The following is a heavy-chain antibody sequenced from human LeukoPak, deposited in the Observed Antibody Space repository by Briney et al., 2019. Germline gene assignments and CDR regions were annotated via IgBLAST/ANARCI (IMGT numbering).Heavy chain of an antibody. Sequence: PSETLSLTCTVSGGSISSYYWSWIRQPPGKGLEWIGYIYYSGSTNYNPSLKSRVTISVDTSKNQFSLKLSSVTAADTAVSYCARLLRSYFFDYWGQGTLVTVSS. CDR3: ARLLRSYFFDY. V-gene: IGHV4-59*08. CDR1: GGSISSYY. J-gene: IGHJ4*02. D-gene: IGHD1-26*01. CDR2: IYYSGST.